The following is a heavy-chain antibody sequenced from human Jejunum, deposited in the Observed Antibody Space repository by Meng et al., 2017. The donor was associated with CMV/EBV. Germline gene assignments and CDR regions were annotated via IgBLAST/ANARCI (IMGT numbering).Heavy chain of an antibody. CDR1: ISSYY. CDR2: IYHSGST. CDR3: AGIQYSSSSTARLVYYSAF. V-gene: IGHV4-59*03. D-gene: IGHD6-6*01. J-gene: IGHJ4*02. Sequence: ISSYYWNWIRQPPGKGLEWIGYIYHSGSTTYNPSLQSRVAISVDTSRNQFSLKLTSVTAADTAVYYCAGIQYSSSSTARLVYYSAFWGQGTLVTVSS.